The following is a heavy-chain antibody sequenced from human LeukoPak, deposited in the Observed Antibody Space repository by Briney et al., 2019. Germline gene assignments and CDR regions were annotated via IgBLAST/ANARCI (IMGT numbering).Heavy chain of an antibody. D-gene: IGHD3-3*01. Sequence: SVKVSCKASGGTFSSYAISWVRQAPGQGLEWMGGIIPIFGTANYAQKFQGRVTITTDESTSTAYMELSSLRSEDTALYYCARYYDFWSGYPADDAFDIWGQGTMVTVSS. CDR1: GGTFSSYA. CDR3: ARYYDFWSGYPADDAFDI. J-gene: IGHJ3*02. CDR2: IIPIFGTA. V-gene: IGHV1-69*05.